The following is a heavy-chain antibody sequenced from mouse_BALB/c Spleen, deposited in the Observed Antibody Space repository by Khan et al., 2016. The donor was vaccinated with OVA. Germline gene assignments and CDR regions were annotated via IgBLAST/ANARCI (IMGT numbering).Heavy chain of an antibody. J-gene: IGHJ4*01. CDR2: ISYSGST. Sequence: VQLKESGPGLVKPSQSLSLTCTVTGYSITSDYAWNWIRQFPGNKLEWMGYISYSGSTSYHPSLTRRISITRDTSKNPFFLQLNSVTTEDTATYYSARDYDYHYYARDYWGQGTSVTVSS. D-gene: IGHD2-4*01. CDR1: GYSITSDYA. V-gene: IGHV3-2*02. CDR3: ARDYDYHYYARDY.